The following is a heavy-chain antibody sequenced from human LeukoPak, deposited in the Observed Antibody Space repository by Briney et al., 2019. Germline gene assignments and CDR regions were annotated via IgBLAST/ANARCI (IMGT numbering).Heavy chain of an antibody. CDR3: ARKLTGYSSSWYLSNPRNNRNNWFDP. J-gene: IGHJ5*02. V-gene: IGHV1-18*01. CDR1: GYTFTSYA. Sequence: ASVKVSCKASGYTFTSYAVNWVRQAPGQGLEWMGWISAYNGNTNYAQKLQGRVTMTTDTSTSTAYMELRSLRSDDTAVYYCARKLTGYSSSWYLSNPRNNRNNWFDPWGQGTLVTVSS. D-gene: IGHD6-13*01. CDR2: ISAYNGNT.